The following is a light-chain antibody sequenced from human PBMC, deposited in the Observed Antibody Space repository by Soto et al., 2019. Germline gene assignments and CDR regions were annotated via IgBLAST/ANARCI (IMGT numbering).Light chain of an antibody. CDR2: EAS. CDR1: QSVSSY. V-gene: IGKV3-11*01. J-gene: IGKJ2*01. CDR3: HQRSDLPLT. Sequence: EIVLTQSPATLSLSPGERATLSCRASQSVSSYLAWYQQKPGQAPRLLIYEASNRATGIPARFSGSGSGTDFTLTISSLEPADFAVYSCHQRSDLPLTFGQGTKLEI.